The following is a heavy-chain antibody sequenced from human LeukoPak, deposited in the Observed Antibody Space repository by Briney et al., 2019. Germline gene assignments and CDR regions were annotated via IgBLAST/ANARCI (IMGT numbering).Heavy chain of an antibody. V-gene: IGHV3-30-3*01. J-gene: IGHJ4*02. D-gene: IGHD2-2*01. CDR3: ARDSVVPAAQFEY. CDR1: RFTFSSYA. CDR2: ISYDVSNK. Sequence: GGSLRLSCAASRFTFSSYAMHWVRQAPDKGLEWGAVISYDVSNKYYADSVKGRFTISRDNSKNTLYLQMNSLRAEDTAVYYCARDSVVPAAQFEYWGQGTLVTVSS.